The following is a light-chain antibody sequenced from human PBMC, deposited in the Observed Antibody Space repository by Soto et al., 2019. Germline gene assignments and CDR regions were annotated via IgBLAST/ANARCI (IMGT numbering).Light chain of an antibody. J-gene: IGKJ4*01. Sequence: DIQRTQSPSTLSASVGDRVTITCRASQSISSWLAWYQQKPGKAPNLLIYKASSLASGIPARFSGSASGTELTLTISSLQPDDFATYYCQQYNSYALTFGGGTTVEI. CDR2: KAS. V-gene: IGKV1-5*03. CDR3: QQYNSYALT. CDR1: QSISSW.